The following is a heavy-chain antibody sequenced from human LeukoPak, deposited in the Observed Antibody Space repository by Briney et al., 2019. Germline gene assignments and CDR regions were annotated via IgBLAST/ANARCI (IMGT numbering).Heavy chain of an antibody. V-gene: IGHV4-34*01. CDR3: ARGGSYSVNYFDY. J-gene: IGHJ4*02. Sequence: PSETLSLTCAVYGGSFSGYYWGWIRQPPGKGLEWIGSIYYGGSTYYNPSLKSPVTISVDTSKNQFSLKLSSVTAADTAVYYCARGGSYSVNYFDYWGQGTLVTVSS. CDR1: GGSFSGYY. CDR2: IYYGGST. D-gene: IGHD1-26*01.